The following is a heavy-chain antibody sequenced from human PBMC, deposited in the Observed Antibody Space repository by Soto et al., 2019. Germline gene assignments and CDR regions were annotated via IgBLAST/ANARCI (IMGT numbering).Heavy chain of an antibody. D-gene: IGHD5-12*01. CDR3: AREWVAATIPDACDI. CDR1: GGSISSGGYY. V-gene: IGHV4-31*02. Sequence: SETLSLTCTVSGGSISSGGYYWSWIRQHPGKGLEWIGYIYYSGSTYYNPSLKSRVTISVDTSKNQFSLKLSSVTAADTAVYYFAREWVAATIPDACDIWGQGTMVTVSS. CDR2: IYYSGST. J-gene: IGHJ3*02.